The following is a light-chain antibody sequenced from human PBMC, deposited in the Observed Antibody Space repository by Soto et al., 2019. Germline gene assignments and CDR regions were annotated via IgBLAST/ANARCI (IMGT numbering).Light chain of an antibody. J-gene: IGKJ1*01. CDR3: QQSFGTVWT. CDR1: QSISAF. CDR2: TAS. V-gene: IGKV1-39*01. Sequence: DIQMTQSPSSLSASVGDRVTITCRAGQSISAFLNWYQHKPGKAPKLLIYTASTLQTGVPSRFSGSGSGTDFTLTISNLQPEDFAIYYCQQSFGTVWTLGQGTKVDIK.